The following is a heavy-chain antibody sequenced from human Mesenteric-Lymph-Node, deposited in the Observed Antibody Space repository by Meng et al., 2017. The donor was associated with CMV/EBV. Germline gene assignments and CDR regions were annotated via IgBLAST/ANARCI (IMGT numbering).Heavy chain of an antibody. J-gene: IGHJ4*02. Sequence: SCKASGYTFTSYAMNWERQAPGQGLEWMGWINTNTGNPTYAQGFTGRFVFSLDTSVSTAYLQISSLKAEGTAVYYCARSLPAAKFDYWGQGTLVTVSS. D-gene: IGHD2-2*01. V-gene: IGHV7-4-1*02. CDR3: ARSLPAAKFDY. CDR1: GYTFTSYA. CDR2: INTNTGNP.